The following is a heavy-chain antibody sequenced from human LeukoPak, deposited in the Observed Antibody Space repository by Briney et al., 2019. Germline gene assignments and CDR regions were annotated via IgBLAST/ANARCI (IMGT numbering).Heavy chain of an antibody. J-gene: IGHJ4*02. CDR1: GFTFSDAW. Sequence: GGPLRLSCVGSGFTFSDAWISWVRQAPGQGLEWVANIEQDGSEKYTVDSVKGRFTISRDNAKNSLYLQMNSLRAEDTAVYYCARLITMIVLDYWGQGTLVTVSS. CDR3: ARLITMIVLDY. V-gene: IGHV3-7*01. D-gene: IGHD3-22*01. CDR2: IEQDGSEK.